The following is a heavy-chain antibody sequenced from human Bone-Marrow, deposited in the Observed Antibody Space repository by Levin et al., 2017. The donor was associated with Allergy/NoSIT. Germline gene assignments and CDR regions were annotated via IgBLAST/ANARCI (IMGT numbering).Heavy chain of an antibody. J-gene: IGHJ4*02. D-gene: IGHD5-18*01. V-gene: IGHV4-39*07. CDR2: LDYSGNT. CDR1: GGSISSSSSY. Sequence: TSETLSLTCTVSGGSISSSSSYWGWIRQPPGKGLEWLGSLDYSGNTYYNPSLTSRVTILVDTSKNQFSVRLNSVTAADTAVYFCASGYTYGYYFDRWGQGTLVTVSS. CDR3: ASGYTYGYYFDR.